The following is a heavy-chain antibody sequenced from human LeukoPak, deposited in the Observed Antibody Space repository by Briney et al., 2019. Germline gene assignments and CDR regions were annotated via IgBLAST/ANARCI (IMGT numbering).Heavy chain of an antibody. CDR2: IYYSGST. V-gene: IGHV4-31*03. Sequence: SETLSLTCTVSGGSISSGGYYWSWIRQHPGKGLEWIGYIYYSGSTYYNPSLKSRVTISADTSKNQFSLKLSSVTAADTAVYYCARGPSPAPSSHIDYWGQGTLVTVSS. CDR3: ARGPSPAPSSHIDY. CDR1: GGSISSGGYY. J-gene: IGHJ4*02. D-gene: IGHD2-2*01.